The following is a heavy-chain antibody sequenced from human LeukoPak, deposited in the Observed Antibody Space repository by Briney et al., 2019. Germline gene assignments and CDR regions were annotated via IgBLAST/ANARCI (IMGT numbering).Heavy chain of an antibody. Sequence: GESLKISCKASGYTFTGDWIGWVRQMPGKGLEWMGIIYPGDSDTKYNAPFQGQVTISADKSISTAYLQWGSLKASDTATYYCARRPFGGNSGWYFDLWGRGTLVTVSS. V-gene: IGHV5-51*01. CDR3: ARRPFGGNSGWYFDL. CDR1: GYTFTGDW. J-gene: IGHJ2*01. D-gene: IGHD4-23*01. CDR2: IYPGDSDT.